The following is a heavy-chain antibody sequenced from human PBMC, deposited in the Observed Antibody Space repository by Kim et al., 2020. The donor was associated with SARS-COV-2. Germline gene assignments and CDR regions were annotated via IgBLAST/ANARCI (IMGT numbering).Heavy chain of an antibody. J-gene: IGHJ6*02. Sequence: GGSLRLSCAASGFTFSFYAMSWVRQAPGKGLEWVSSITGSGGSTYYADSVKGRFTISRDNSKNTLHLQMNSLRAEDTAVFYCARLPEYDSWSGRHYGMDVWGQGTTVTVSS. V-gene: IGHV3-23*01. CDR2: ITGSGGST. CDR3: ARLPEYDSWSGRHYGMDV. D-gene: IGHD3-3*01. CDR1: GFTFSFYA.